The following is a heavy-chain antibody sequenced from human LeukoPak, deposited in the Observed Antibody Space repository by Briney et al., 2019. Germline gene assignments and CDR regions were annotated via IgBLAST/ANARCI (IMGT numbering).Heavy chain of an antibody. V-gene: IGHV3-64*02. CDR3: ARTNTVFYYFDY. CDR1: GFTFSSYA. CDR2: ISSNGGNT. D-gene: IGHD1/OR15-1a*01. Sequence: GGSLRLSCAASGFTFSSYAMHWVRQAPGKGLEFVSAISSNGGNTYYADSVKGRFTISRDNSKNTLYLQMGSLRAEDMAVYYCARTNTVFYYFDYWGQGNLITVAS. J-gene: IGHJ4*02.